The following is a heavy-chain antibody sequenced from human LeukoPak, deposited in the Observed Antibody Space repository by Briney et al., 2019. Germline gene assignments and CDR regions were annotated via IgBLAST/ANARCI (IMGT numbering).Heavy chain of an antibody. Sequence: PGGSLRLSCAASGFTFSRYAMHWVRQALGKGLEWVAVTSPDGNEKYYADSVKGRFTISRDNSKNTVFLQMNSLSTEDTAVYSCFTGSAYYYDSWGQGTLVTVSS. CDR1: GFTFSRYA. CDR3: FTGSAYYYDS. CDR2: TSPDGNEK. V-gene: IGHV3-30*01. D-gene: IGHD3-22*01. J-gene: IGHJ5*01.